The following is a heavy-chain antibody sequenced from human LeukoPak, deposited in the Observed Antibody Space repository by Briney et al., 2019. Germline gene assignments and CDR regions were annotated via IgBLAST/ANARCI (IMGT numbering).Heavy chain of an antibody. J-gene: IGHJ4*02. D-gene: IGHD3-3*01. CDR1: GYSISSGYY. CDR3: ATALRFLEWLFY. CDR2: IYHSGST. Sequence: TSETLSLTCAVSGYSISSGYYWGWIRQPPGKGLEWIGSIYHSGSTYYNPSLKSRVTISVDTSENQFSLKLSSVTAADTDVYYCATALRFLEWLFYWGQGTLVTVSS. V-gene: IGHV4-38-2*01.